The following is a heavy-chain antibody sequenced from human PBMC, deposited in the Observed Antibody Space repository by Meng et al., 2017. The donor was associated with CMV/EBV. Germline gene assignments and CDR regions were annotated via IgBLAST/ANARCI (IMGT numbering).Heavy chain of an antibody. D-gene: IGHD6-13*01. V-gene: IGHV3-23*01. CDR3: AGRDNTSWYSLDY. CDR1: GFTFSCYA. CDR2: VNSGSSGT. Sequence: ATSGFTFSCYAVSCVHRARGKGVGCVSSVNSGSSGTYYADNVKGRFTISRDNSENTLYLQMSSLRADDTAVYFCAGRDNTSWYSLDYWGQGTLVTVSS. J-gene: IGHJ4*02.